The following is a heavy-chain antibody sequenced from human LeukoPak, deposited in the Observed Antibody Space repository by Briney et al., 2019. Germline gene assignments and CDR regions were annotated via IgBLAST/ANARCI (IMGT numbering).Heavy chain of an antibody. CDR2: INWNGGST. Sequence: GGSLRLSCAASGFTFDDYGMSWVRQAPGKGLEWVSGINWNGGSTGYADSVKGRFTISRDNAKNSLYLQVNSLRAEDTALYYCARGGTLGIFGVVLRMDVWGKGTTVTVSS. J-gene: IGHJ6*04. V-gene: IGHV3-20*04. CDR3: ARGGTLGIFGVVLRMDV. CDR1: GFTFDDYG. D-gene: IGHD3-3*01.